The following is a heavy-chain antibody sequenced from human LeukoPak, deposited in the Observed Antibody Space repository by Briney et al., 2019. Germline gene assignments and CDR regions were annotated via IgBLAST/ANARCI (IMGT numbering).Heavy chain of an antibody. Sequence: GGSLRLSCAASGFTFSNYIMSWVRQAPGKGLEWVSYISGSSSTIYYADSVKGRFTLSRDNAKNSLHLQMNSLRDEDTAVYYCARGDIVAIDYWGEGTLVTVSS. D-gene: IGHD5-12*01. CDR3: ARGDIVAIDY. CDR1: GFTFSNYI. CDR2: ISGSSSTI. J-gene: IGHJ4*02. V-gene: IGHV3-48*02.